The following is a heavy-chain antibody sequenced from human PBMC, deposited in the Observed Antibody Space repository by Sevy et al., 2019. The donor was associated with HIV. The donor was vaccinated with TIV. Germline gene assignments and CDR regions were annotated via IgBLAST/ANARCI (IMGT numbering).Heavy chain of an antibody. D-gene: IGHD2-2*01. CDR2: ISAYNGNT. J-gene: IGHJ4*02. CDR1: GYTFTSYG. CDR3: ARIVVVPAAMLSADY. V-gene: IGHV1-18*01. Sequence: ASVKVSCKASGYTFTSYGISWVRQAPGQGLEWMGWISAYNGNTNYAQKLQGRVTMTTDTSTSTAYMELRSLRSDDTAVYYSARIVVVPAAMLSADYWGQGTLVTVSS.